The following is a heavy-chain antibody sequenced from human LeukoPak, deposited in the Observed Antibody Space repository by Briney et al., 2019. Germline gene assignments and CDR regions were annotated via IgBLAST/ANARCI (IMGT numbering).Heavy chain of an antibody. CDR2: IKQDGSEQ. J-gene: IGHJ4*02. CDR3: AGFPHHYSSIF. V-gene: IGHV3-7*01. CDR1: GFTFRNYW. Sequence: QPGGSLRLSCAASGFTFRNYWMNWVRQAPGKGLEWVANIKQDGSEQYYVDSVKGRFTISRDNAKNSLYLQMNSLRAEDTAVYYCAGFPHHYSSIFWGQGTLVTVSS. D-gene: IGHD6-13*01.